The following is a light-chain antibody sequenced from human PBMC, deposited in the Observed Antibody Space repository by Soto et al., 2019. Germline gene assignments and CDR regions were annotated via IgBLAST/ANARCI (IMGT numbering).Light chain of an antibody. V-gene: IGLV1-51*02. CDR2: ENN. CDR1: SSKIGNNY. J-gene: IGLJ7*01. CDR3: GTWDTSLSAAV. Sequence: QSVLTQPPSVSAAPGQEVTISCSGSSSKIGNNYVSWYQQLPGTAPKLLIYENNKRPSGIPDRFSGSKSGTSATLGITGLQTGDEADYYCGTWDTSLSAAVFGGGTQLTVL.